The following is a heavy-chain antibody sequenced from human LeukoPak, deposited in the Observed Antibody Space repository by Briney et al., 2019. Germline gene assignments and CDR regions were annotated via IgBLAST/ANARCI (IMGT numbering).Heavy chain of an antibody. CDR1: GLTFSSYG. V-gene: IGHV3-21*01. CDR3: AGGVERWLQLEGFDY. J-gene: IGHJ4*02. CDR2: ISSSSSYI. Sequence: PGGSLRLSCAASGLTFSSYGMNWIRQAPGKGLEWVSSISSSSSYIYYADSVKGRFTISRDNAKNSLYLQVNSLRAEDTAVYYCAGGVERWLQLEGFDYWGQGTLVTVSS. D-gene: IGHD5-24*01.